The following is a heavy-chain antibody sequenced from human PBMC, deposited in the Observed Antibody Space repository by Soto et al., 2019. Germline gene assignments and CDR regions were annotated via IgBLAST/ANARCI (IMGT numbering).Heavy chain of an antibody. V-gene: IGHV2-26*01. Sequence: QVTLKESGPVLVKPTETLTLTCTVSGFSLSNARMGVSWIRQPPGKALEWLAHTFSNDEKSYNTSLKSRLTISKDTSKSQVVLTMTNMDPVDTATYYCASGLERGYYFDYWGQGTLVTVSS. J-gene: IGHJ4*02. D-gene: IGHD1-1*01. CDR2: TFSNDEK. CDR3: ASGLERGYYFDY. CDR1: GFSLSNARMG.